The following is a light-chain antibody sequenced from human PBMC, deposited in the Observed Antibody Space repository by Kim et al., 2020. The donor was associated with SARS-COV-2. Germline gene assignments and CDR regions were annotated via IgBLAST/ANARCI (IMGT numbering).Light chain of an antibody. J-gene: IGLJ3*02. Sequence: QAGLTQPPSVSKGLRQTATLTCTGNSNNVGNEGAAWLQQHQGHPPKLLSYRNNSRPSGISERLSASRSGNTASLTITGLPEDEADYYCSAWDSSLSAWVFGGGTQLTVL. CDR1: SNNVGNEG. V-gene: IGLV10-54*01. CDR2: RNN. CDR3: SAWDSSLSAWV.